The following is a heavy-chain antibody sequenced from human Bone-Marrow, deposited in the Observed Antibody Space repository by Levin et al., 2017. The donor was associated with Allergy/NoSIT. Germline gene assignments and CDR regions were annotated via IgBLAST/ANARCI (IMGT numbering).Heavy chain of an antibody. D-gene: IGHD5-18*01. CDR1: GFTFSDYY. J-gene: IGHJ6*02. CDR2: ISISGSTI. Sequence: GGSLRLSCAASGFTFSDYYMTWIRQAPGKGLEWVSYISISGSTIYYADSVKGRFTISRDNAKNSLYLQMDSLRVEETAVYYCARDKAKTTMVVYYGMDVWGQGTTVTVSS. CDR3: ARDKAKTTMVVYYGMDV. V-gene: IGHV3-11*01.